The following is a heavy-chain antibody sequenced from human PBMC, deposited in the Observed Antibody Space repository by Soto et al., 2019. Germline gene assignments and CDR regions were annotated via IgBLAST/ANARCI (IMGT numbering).Heavy chain of an antibody. CDR2: ISSSSSYI. CDR3: ARDLAGRWFGELLDYYYYYGMDV. CDR1: GFTFSSYS. Sequence: GGSLRLSCAASGFTFSSYSMNWVRQAPGKGLEWVSSISSSSSYIYYADSVKGRFTISRDNAKNSLYLQMNSLRAEDTAVYYCARDLAGRWFGELLDYYYYYGMDVWGQGTKVSVSS. V-gene: IGHV3-21*01. D-gene: IGHD3-10*01. J-gene: IGHJ6*02.